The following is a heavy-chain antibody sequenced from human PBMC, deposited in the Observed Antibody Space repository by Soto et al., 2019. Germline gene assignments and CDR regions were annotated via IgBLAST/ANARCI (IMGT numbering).Heavy chain of an antibody. CDR2: IYHSGST. CDR1: GGSFSSGGYS. Sequence: SETLSLTFAVSGGSFSSGGYSWSLIRQPPVKGLEGIGYIYHSGSTYYNPSLKSRVNISVDRSKNQFSLKLSSVTAADTAVYYCARAPRYYYGSGSYLYSYYGMDVWGQGTTVTVSS. V-gene: IGHV4-30-2*01. J-gene: IGHJ6*02. CDR3: ARAPRYYYGSGSYLYSYYGMDV. D-gene: IGHD3-10*01.